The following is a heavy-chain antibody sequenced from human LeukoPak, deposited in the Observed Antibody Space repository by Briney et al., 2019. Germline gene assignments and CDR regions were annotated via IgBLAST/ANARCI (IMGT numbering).Heavy chain of an antibody. CDR3: ARLKADYYDSSGRYYFDY. CDR1: GHSFTTYW. CDR2: IYLGDSDT. J-gene: IGHJ4*02. D-gene: IGHD3-22*01. Sequence: GESLRISCQASGHSFTTYWIAWVRQMPRKGLEWMGIIYLGDSDTRYSPSFQGQVTISADKPISTAYLQWSSLKASDTAMYYCARLKADYYDSSGRYYFDYWGQGTLVTVSS. V-gene: IGHV5-51*01.